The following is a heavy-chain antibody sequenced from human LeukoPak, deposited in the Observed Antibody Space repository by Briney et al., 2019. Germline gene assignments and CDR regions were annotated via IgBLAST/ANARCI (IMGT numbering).Heavy chain of an antibody. CDR2: ISTSSSTI. V-gene: IGHV3-48*01. J-gene: IGHJ3*02. CDR3: ARSLRNAFDI. CDR1: GFTFSTYS. Sequence: GGSLRLSCAASGFTFSTYSMNWVRQAPGKGPEWVSYISTSSSTIYYADSVKGRFTISSDNANNSLYLQMNSLRAEDTAVYYCARSLRNAFDIWGQGTMVTVSS. D-gene: IGHD3-3*01.